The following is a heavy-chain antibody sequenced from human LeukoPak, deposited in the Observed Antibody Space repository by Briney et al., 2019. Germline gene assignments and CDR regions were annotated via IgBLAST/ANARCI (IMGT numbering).Heavy chain of an antibody. CDR3: ARLCRNYYDSSSLDY. CDR1: GFTFSSYN. Sequence: GGSLRLSCAASGFTFSSYNMNWVRQAPGKGLEWVSYISNSSSTIYYADSVKGRFTISRDNAKNSLYLQLNSLRDEDTAVYYCARLCRNYYDSSSLDYWGQGTLVTVSS. D-gene: IGHD3-22*01. J-gene: IGHJ4*02. CDR2: ISNSSSTI. V-gene: IGHV3-48*02.